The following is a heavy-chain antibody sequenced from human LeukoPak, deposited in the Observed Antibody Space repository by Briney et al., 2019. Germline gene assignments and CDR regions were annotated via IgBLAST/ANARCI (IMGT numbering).Heavy chain of an antibody. J-gene: IGHJ1*01. D-gene: IGHD3-22*01. CDR3: ARGYYDSSDFDYLQH. V-gene: IGHV1-2*02. CDR1: GYCFTGYY. CDR2: INPNSGDT. Sequence: ASVKVSCKASGYCFTGYYMHWVRQAPGQGLEWMGWINPNSGDTNFAQKFQGRVTMTRDTSISTVYMELRRLRSDDTAVFYCARGYYDSSDFDYLQHWGQGTLVTVSS.